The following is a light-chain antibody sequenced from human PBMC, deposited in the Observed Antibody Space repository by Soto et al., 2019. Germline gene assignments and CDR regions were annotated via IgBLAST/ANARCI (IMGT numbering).Light chain of an antibody. CDR2: EVT. CDR3: SSYTTRSTYV. CDR1: SSDVGRFNF. V-gene: IGLV2-14*01. J-gene: IGLJ1*01. Sequence: QSVLTPPDSVAASPGQSITISCTGTSSDVGRFNFVSWFQQHPGKAPKLLFYEVTKRPSGVSNRFSGSRSGNTASLTISGLQTEDEADYYCSSYTTRSTYVFGTGTKVTVL.